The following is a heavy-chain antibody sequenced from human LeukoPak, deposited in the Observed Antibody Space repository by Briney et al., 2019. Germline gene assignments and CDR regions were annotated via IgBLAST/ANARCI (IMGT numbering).Heavy chain of an antibody. CDR1: GGSISNFY. CDR2: IYYSGTT. D-gene: IGHD3-3*01. Sequence: SEALSLTCTVSGGSISNFYWSWIRQPPGKGLEWIGYIYYSGTTKYNPSLKSRVTISVDTSKNQFSLKLNSVTAADTAVYYCAKDLTIFGVVIIYEYFQHWGQGTLVTVSS. CDR3: AKDLTIFGVVIIYEYFQH. J-gene: IGHJ1*01. V-gene: IGHV4-59*01.